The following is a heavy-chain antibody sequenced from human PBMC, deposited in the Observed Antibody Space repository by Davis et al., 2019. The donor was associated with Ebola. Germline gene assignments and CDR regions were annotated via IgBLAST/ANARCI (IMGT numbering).Heavy chain of an antibody. CDR3: PGSNIFGVGQLEN. Sequence: GESLKISCTASGFTFNSYGMHWVRQAPGKGLEWVAFINSDGSDKYYADFVKSRFTIFRDNSKNTLYLQLTSLTPEDTAMYYCPGSNIFGVGQLENWGQGSLVTVSS. CDR2: INSDGSDK. V-gene: IGHV3-30*02. D-gene: IGHD3-3*02. J-gene: IGHJ4*02. CDR1: GFTFNSYG.